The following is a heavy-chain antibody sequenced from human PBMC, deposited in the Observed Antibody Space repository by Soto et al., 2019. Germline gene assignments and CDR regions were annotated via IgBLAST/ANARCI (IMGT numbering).Heavy chain of an antibody. J-gene: IGHJ4*02. CDR2: MNPNSGNT. CDR1: GYTFASYD. CDR3: ARGLPCSSCYNF. Sequence: ASVKVSCKASGYTFASYDINWVRQATGQGLEWMGWMNPNSGNTGYAQKFQGRVTMTKNTSISTAYMELSSLRSEDTAVYYCARGLPCSSCYNFWGQGTLVTVCS. V-gene: IGHV1-8*01. D-gene: IGHD2-2*02.